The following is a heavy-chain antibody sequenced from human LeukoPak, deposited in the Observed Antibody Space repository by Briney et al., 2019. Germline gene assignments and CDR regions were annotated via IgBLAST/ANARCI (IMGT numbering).Heavy chain of an antibody. Sequence: SETLSLTCTVSGGSISSYYWSWIRQPPGKGLEWIGYIYTCGSTNYNPSLKRRVTISVDTSKNQFSLKLSSVTAADTAVYYCATLNWNLVGIGWFDPWGQGTLVTGSS. V-gene: IGHV4-4*09. CDR3: ATLNWNLVGIGWFDP. CDR2: IYTCGST. D-gene: IGHD1-7*01. J-gene: IGHJ5*02. CDR1: GGSISSYY.